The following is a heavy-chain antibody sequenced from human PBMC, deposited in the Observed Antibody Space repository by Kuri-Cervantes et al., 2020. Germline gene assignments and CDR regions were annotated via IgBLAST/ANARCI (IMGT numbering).Heavy chain of an antibody. D-gene: IGHD1-14*01. CDR1: GFTFSSYG. J-gene: IGHJ4*02. V-gene: IGHV3-30*18. CDR3: AKDSLKPPFDY. Sequence: GGSLRLSCAASGFTFSSYGMHWVRQAPGKGLEWVAVTSYDGSNKYYADSVKGRFTISRDNSKNTLYLQMNSLRAEDTAVYYCAKDSLKPPFDYWGQGTLVTVSS. CDR2: TSYDGSNK.